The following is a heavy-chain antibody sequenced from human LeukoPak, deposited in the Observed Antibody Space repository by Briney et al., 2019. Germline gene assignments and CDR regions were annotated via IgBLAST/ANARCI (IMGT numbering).Heavy chain of an antibody. CDR1: GYTFSSSD. V-gene: IGHV1-8*03. CDR2: MNPNSGHT. Sequence: ASVKVSCKASGYTFSSSDINWVRQATGQGLEWMGWMNPNSGHTGYAQKFQGRITFTRNTSISTAYMELSSLRPEDTDVYFCARGVDYALWSDSSYQFYYMDVWGKGATVTVSS. D-gene: IGHD3-3*01. CDR3: ARGVDYALWSDSSYQFYYMDV. J-gene: IGHJ6*03.